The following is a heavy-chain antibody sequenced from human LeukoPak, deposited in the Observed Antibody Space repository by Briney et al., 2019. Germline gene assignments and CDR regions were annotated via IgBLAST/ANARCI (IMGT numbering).Heavy chain of an antibody. CDR1: GFTLSSYW. D-gene: IGHD6-19*01. CDR3: ARGSTSGWPDYFDY. Sequence: GGSLRLSCAASGFTLSSYWMHWVRQAPGKGLVWVSRINGDGSSTPYANSVKGRFTISRDNAKNTLYLQMHRLRADDTAVHYCARGSTSGWPDYFDYWGHGSVVTVSS. V-gene: IGHV3-74*01. CDR2: INGDGSST. J-gene: IGHJ4*01.